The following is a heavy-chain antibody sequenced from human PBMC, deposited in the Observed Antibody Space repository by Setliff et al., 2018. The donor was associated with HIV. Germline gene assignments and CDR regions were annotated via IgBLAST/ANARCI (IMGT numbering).Heavy chain of an antibody. CDR3: ARDRALRFSKSPSFNYFDV. D-gene: IGHD3-10*01. V-gene: IGHV4-38-2*02. CDR1: GGSITNGNY. J-gene: IGHJ4*02. Sequence: SETLSLTCIVSGGSITNGNYWAWIRQSPGKGLEWIGSIYSTGHTYYNPSHKSRLTMSVDTAKNRFSLKLISVTAADTAVYYCARDRALRFSKSPSFNYFDVWGQGALVTVSS. CDR2: IYSTGHT.